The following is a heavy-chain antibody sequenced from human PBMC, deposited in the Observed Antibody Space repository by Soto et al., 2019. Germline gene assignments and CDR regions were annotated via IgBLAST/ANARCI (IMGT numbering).Heavy chain of an antibody. CDR3: ARGEYCSSTSCYKPDYYYYYMDV. Sequence: GGSLRLSCAASGFTFSSYAMSWVRQAPGKGLEWVSAISGSGGSTYYADSVKGRFTISRENSKNTLYLQMNSLRAEDTAVYYCARGEYCSSTSCYKPDYYYYYMDVWGKGTTVTVSS. J-gene: IGHJ6*03. CDR1: GFTFSSYA. D-gene: IGHD2-2*02. CDR2: ISGSGGST. V-gene: IGHV3-23*01.